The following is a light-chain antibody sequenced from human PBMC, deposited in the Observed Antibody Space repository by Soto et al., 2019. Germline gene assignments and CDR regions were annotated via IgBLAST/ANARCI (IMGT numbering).Light chain of an antibody. V-gene: IGLV2-8*01. CDR2: EVT. J-gene: IGLJ2*01. CDR3: SAYAGSNNFVA. CDR1: SSDVGAYKY. Sequence: QSALTQPPSASGSPGQSVTISCTGTSSDVGAYKYVSWYQQHPGKAPKLMIYEVTKRPSGVPDRFSGSKSGNTASLTVSRLQAEDEGDYYCSAYAGSNNFVAFGGGTKLTVL.